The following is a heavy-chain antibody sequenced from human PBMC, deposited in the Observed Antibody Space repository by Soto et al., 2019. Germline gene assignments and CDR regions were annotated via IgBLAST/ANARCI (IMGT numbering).Heavy chain of an antibody. Sequence: GGSLRLSCAASGFTFSSYGMHWVRQAPGKGLEWVAVISYDGSNKYYADSVKGRFTISRDNSKNTLYLQMNSLRAEDTAVYYCAKVLNRKDYYYYGMDVWGQGTTVTVSS. CDR2: ISYDGSNK. CDR1: GFTFSSYG. CDR3: AKVLNRKDYYYYGMDV. J-gene: IGHJ6*02. V-gene: IGHV3-30*18.